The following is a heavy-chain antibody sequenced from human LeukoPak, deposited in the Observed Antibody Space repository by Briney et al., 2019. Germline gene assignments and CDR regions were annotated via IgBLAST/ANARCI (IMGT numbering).Heavy chain of an antibody. D-gene: IGHD2-15*01. V-gene: IGHV3-30-3*01. CDR3: GRGLTTLEHPGYYYGMDV. J-gene: IGHJ6*02. Sequence: PGRSLRLSCVASGFTFRSYAMHWVRQAPGKGLEWVIVISSDGTNKYYADSVKGRFTVSRDNSKNTLYLQMNSLRDKDTAAYYCGRGLTTLEHPGYYYGMDVWGQGTTVTVSS. CDR2: ISSDGTNK. CDR1: GFTFRSYA.